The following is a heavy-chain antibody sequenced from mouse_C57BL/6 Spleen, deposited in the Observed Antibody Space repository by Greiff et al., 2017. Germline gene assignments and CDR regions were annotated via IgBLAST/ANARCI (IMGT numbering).Heavy chain of an antibody. CDR3: ARWGTYVYWYFDV. Sequence: QQSCKASGYTFTSYWMHWVKQRPGRGLEWIGRIDPNSGGTKYNEKFKSKATLTVDKPSSTAYMQLSSLTSEDSAVYFCARWGTYVYWYFDVWGTGTTVTVSS. V-gene: IGHV1-72*01. CDR2: IDPNSGGT. D-gene: IGHD5-1*01. CDR1: GYTFTSYW. J-gene: IGHJ1*03.